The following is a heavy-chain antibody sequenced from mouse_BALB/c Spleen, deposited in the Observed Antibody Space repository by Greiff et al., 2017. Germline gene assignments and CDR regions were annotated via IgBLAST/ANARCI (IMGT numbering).Heavy chain of an antibody. J-gene: IGHJ2*01. Sequence: LQQPGSELVRPGASVKLSCKASGYTFTSYWMHWVKQRPGQGLEWIGNIYPGSGSTNYDEKFKSKATLTVDTSSSTAYMQLSSLTSEDSAVYYCKAYYRYADYWGQGTTLTVSS. CDR3: KAYYRYADY. V-gene: IGHV1S22*01. CDR2: IYPGSGST. CDR1: GYTFTSYW. D-gene: IGHD2-14*01.